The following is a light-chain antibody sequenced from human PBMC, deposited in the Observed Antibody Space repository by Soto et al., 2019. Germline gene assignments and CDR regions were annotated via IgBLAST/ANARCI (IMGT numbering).Light chain of an antibody. CDR3: QQRGDWPPIT. CDR1: QSVSTF. CDR2: NAS. V-gene: IGKV3-11*01. J-gene: IGKJ5*01. Sequence: EIVLTQSPATLSLSPGERAILSCRASQSVSTFLAWFQQKPGQPPRLLIYNASNRTTGIPARFSGSGSGTDFTLSISSREPEDFAVYYCQQRGDWPPITFGQGTRLDIK.